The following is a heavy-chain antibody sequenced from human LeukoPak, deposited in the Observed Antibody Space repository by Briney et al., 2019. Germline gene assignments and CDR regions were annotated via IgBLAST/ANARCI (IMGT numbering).Heavy chain of an antibody. J-gene: IGHJ6*02. CDR3: ARDRRGDNWNYLYYYGMDV. V-gene: IGHV3-30-3*01. CDR2: ISYDGSNK. Sequence: GGSLRLSCEASGFTFSSYAMHWVRQAPGKGLEWVAVISYDGSNKYYADSVKGRFTISRDNSKNTLYLQMNSLRAEDTAVYYCARDRRGDNWNYLYYYGMDVWGQGTTVTVSS. CDR1: GFTFSSYA. D-gene: IGHD1-7*01.